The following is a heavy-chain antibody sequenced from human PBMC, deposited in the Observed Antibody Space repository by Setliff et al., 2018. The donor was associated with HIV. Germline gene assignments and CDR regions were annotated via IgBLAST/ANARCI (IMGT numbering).Heavy chain of an antibody. CDR1: GYTFTGYY. V-gene: IGHV1-2*02. CDR3: ARGASSYDYGDYRVLVY. CDR2: INPKSGGT. D-gene: IGHD4-17*01. Sequence: ASVKVSCKTSGYTFTGYYMHWVRQAPGQGLEWMGWINPKSGGTKYAQKFQARVTMTRDTSISTAYMELSRLRSDDTAVYYCARGASSYDYGDYRVLVYWGQGSLVIVSS. J-gene: IGHJ4*02.